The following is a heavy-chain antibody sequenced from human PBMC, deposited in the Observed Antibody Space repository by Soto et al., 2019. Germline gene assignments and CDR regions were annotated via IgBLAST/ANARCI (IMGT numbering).Heavy chain of an antibody. V-gene: IGHV3-74*03. CDR1: GFSLSPYW. CDR2: LSSDGFGA. D-gene: IGHD3-16*01. Sequence: GGSLRLSCAASGFSLSPYWMHWVRQVPGRGLEWVARLSSDGFGAAYADSVKGRFFISRDIARNTLSLQMHSLRADDTAVYYCARDLGGPDYWGRGTSVTVSS. J-gene: IGHJ4*02. CDR3: ARDLGGPDY.